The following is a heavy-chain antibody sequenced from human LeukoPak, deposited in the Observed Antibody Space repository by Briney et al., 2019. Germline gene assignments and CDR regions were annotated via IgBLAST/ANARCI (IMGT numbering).Heavy chain of an antibody. Sequence: GGSLRLSCAASGFTFSSYAMHWVRQAPGKGLEWVAVISYVGSNKYYADSVKGRFTISRDNSKNTLYLQMNSLRAEDTAVYYCARDKRYYYDSSGYLPPRGFDPWGQGTLVTVSS. CDR2: ISYVGSNK. J-gene: IGHJ5*02. CDR1: GFTFSSYA. CDR3: ARDKRYYYDSSGYLPPRGFDP. D-gene: IGHD3-22*01. V-gene: IGHV3-30-3*01.